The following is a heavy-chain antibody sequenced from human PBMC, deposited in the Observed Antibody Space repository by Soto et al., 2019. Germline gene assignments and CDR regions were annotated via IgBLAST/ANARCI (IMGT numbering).Heavy chain of an antibody. V-gene: IGHV2-5*01. D-gene: IGHD3-3*01. Sequence: SGPTLVNPTQTLTLTCTFSGFSLSTTGVGVAWIRQPPGKALEWLALIDWNDAKRYSPSLMSRLSISKDTSTNEVFLTLTNMDHVDTATYFCAHVTPFYDFWRGYVAPHLNWFDPWGQGTLVTVYS. J-gene: IGHJ5*02. CDR2: IDWNDAK. CDR1: GFSLSTTGVG. CDR3: AHVTPFYDFWRGYVAPHLNWFDP.